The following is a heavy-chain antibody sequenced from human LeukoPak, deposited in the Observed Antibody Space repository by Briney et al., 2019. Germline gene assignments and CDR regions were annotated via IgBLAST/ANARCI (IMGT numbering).Heavy chain of an antibody. CDR1: GGSISTYY. D-gene: IGHD6-6*01. CDR2: IYHSGST. CDR3: ARGGAARLHFQN. J-gene: IGHJ1*01. Sequence: KSSETLSLTCIVSGGSISTYYWNWIRQPPGKGLEWIGYIYHSGSTNYNPSLQSRVTISVDTSKNQFSLNLNSVTAAGTAVYYCARGGAARLHFQNWGQGTLVTVSS. V-gene: IGHV4-59*01.